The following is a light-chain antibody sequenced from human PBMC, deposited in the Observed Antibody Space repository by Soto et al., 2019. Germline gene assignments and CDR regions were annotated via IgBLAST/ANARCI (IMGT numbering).Light chain of an antibody. Sequence: QSALTQPASVSGSPGQSITISCTGTTSDVGTYNSVSWYQQHPDKAPKLMIYEVNNRPSGVSTRFSGSKSGNAASLTISGLRGEDEADYFCSSHTRSDTVIFGGGTKVTVL. V-gene: IGLV2-14*03. CDR1: TSDVGTYNS. CDR2: EVN. J-gene: IGLJ2*01. CDR3: SSHTRSDTVI.